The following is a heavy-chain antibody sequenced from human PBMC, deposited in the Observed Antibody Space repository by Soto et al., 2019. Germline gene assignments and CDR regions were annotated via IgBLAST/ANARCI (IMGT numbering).Heavy chain of an antibody. J-gene: IGHJ4*02. D-gene: IGHD6-13*01. CDR2: IYYSGST. Sequence: QLQLQESGPGLVKPPETLSLTCTVSGGSISSSSYYWGWIRQPPGKGLEWIGSIYYSGSTYYNPSLKSRATISVDTSKNQFSLKLSSVTAADTAVYYCARQTLGYSSSWYFSWGQGTLVTVSS. CDR3: ARQTLGYSSSWYFS. V-gene: IGHV4-39*01. CDR1: GGSISSSSYY.